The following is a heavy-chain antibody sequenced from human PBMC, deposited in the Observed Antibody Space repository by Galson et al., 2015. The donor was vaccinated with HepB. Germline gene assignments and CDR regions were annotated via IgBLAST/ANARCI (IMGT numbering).Heavy chain of an antibody. J-gene: IGHJ3*02. CDR1: GYTFTSYG. V-gene: IGHV1-18*04. Sequence: SVKVSCKASGYTFTSYGISWVRQAPGQGLEWMGRISAYNGNTNYAQKLQGRVTMTTDTSTSTAYMELRSLRSDDTAVYYCASARTSYYFAFDIWGQGTTVTVSS. CDR2: ISAYNGNT. D-gene: IGHD2/OR15-2a*01. CDR3: ASARTSYYFAFDI.